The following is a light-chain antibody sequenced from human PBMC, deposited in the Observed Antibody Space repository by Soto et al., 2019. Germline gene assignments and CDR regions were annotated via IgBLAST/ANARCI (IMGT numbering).Light chain of an antibody. CDR2: GAS. V-gene: IGKV3-15*01. J-gene: IGKJ1*01. Sequence: EIVLTQSPATLSVSPGEGATLSCKASQSVSSNLAWYQQKRGQAPRLLIYGASTRATGIPARFSGSGSGTDFTLNISSLQSEDFAVYYCQQYNSWRSFGQGTKVESK. CDR3: QQYNSWRS. CDR1: QSVSSN.